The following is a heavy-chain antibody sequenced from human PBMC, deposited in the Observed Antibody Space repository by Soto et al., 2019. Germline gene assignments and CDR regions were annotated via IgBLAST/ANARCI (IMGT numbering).Heavy chain of an antibody. J-gene: IGHJ3*02. CDR1: GFSFSDYF. Sequence: ASVKVSCKASGFSFSDYFMHWVRQAPGQGLEWMGIINPSGGSTSYAQKFQGRVTMTRGTSTSTVYMELSSLRSEDTAVYYCARSAPQFTSLFAFDIWGQGTMVTVSS. V-gene: IGHV1-46*01. CDR2: INPSGGST. D-gene: IGHD3-16*01. CDR3: ARSAPQFTSLFAFDI.